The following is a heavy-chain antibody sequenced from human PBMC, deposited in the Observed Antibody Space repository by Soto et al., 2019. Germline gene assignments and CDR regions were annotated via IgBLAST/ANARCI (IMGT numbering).Heavy chain of an antibody. Sequence: SETLSLTCTVSGGSISSFYWSWIRQPPGKGLEWIGYIYYSGSTNYNPSLKSRVTISVDTSKNQFSLKLSSVTAADTAVYYCASSNIAAAGFYYYALDVWGRGTTVTVSS. CDR1: GGSISSFY. CDR3: ASSNIAAAGFYYYALDV. J-gene: IGHJ6*02. CDR2: IYYSGST. D-gene: IGHD6-13*01. V-gene: IGHV4-59*01.